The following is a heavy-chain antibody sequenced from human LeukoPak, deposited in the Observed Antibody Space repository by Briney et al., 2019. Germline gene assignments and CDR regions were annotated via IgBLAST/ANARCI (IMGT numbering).Heavy chain of an antibody. Sequence: PGGSLRLSCVSSGFTFSNYWMKWVRQAPGKGLEWVASINEDGSGKFSVGSVKDRITISRDNTRNSLVLQINSLTVEDTAIYYCARDDGDVWGTGTAVTVSS. V-gene: IGHV3-7*01. J-gene: IGHJ6*04. CDR3: ARDDGDV. CDR1: GFTFSNYW. CDR2: INEDGSGK.